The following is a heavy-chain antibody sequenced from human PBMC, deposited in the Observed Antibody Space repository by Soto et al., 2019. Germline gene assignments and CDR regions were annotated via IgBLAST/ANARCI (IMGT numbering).Heavy chain of an antibody. Sequence: PGGSLRLSCAASGFPFSSYSMNWVRQAPGKGLEWVSYITSSSSTIYYAASVKGRFTISRDNAKNSLYLQMXAMRDQDTAVYYCARDSRNCDYYYGMDVWGQGTTVTVCS. CDR3: ARDSRNCDYYYGMDV. CDR1: GFPFSSYS. J-gene: IGHJ6*02. D-gene: IGHD1-20*01. V-gene: IGHV3-48*02. CDR2: ITSSSSTI.